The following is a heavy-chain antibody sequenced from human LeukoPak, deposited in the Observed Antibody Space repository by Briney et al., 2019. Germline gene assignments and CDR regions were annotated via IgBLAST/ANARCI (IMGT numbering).Heavy chain of an antibody. CDR2: ISAYNGNT. Sequence: ASVKVSCKASGYTFTSYGISWVRQAPGQGLEWMGWISAYNGNTNYAQKLQGRVTMTTDTSTSTAYMELRSLRSDDTAVYYCARDTPNGSGSGWFDPWGQGTLVTVSS. V-gene: IGHV1-18*01. CDR3: ARDTPNGSGSGWFDP. D-gene: IGHD3-10*01. CDR1: GYTFTSYG. J-gene: IGHJ5*02.